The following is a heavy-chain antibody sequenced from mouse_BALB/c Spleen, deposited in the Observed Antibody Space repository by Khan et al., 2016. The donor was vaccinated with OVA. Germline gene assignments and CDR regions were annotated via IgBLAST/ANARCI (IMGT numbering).Heavy chain of an antibody. CDR1: GFSLSNYG. J-gene: IGHJ3*01. D-gene: IGHD2-4*01. Sequence: QVQLKESGPGLVAPSQSLSITCTVSGFSLSNYGVHWVRQPPGKGLEWLGVIWTGGITNYNSALMSRLSIRKDNSKSQVFLKMNRLQTYVTAIYYCARSYDYDVGGFAYWGQGTLVTVSA. CDR2: IWTGGIT. V-gene: IGHV2-9*02. CDR3: ARSYDYDVGGFAY.